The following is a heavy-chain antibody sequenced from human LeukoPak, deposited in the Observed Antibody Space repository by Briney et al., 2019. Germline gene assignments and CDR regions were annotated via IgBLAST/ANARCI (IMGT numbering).Heavy chain of an antibody. J-gene: IGHJ6*02. D-gene: IGHD4-17*01. CDR1: GFTFDDYA. Sequence: PGRSLRLSCAASGFTFDDYAMYWVRQAPGKGLEWVSGISWNSGSIGYADSVKGRFTISRDNAKNSLYLQMNSLRDEDTAFYYCARFNGDYYGMDVWGQGTTVTVSS. V-gene: IGHV3-9*01. CDR3: ARFNGDYYGMDV. CDR2: ISWNSGSI.